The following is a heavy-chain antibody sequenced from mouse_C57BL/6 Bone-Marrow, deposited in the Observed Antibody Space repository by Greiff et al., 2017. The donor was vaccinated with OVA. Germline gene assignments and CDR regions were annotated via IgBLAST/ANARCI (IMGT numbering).Heavy chain of an antibody. V-gene: IGHV5-4*01. CDR1: GFTFSSYA. Sequence: EVQLVESGGGLVKPGGSLKLSCAASGFTFSSYAMSWVRQTPEKRLEWVATISDGGSYTYYPDNVKGRFTISRDNAKNNLYLQMSHLKSEDTAMYYCARSTVVATRAMDYWGQGTSVTVSS. CDR2: ISDGGSYT. CDR3: ARSTVVATRAMDY. J-gene: IGHJ4*01. D-gene: IGHD1-1*01.